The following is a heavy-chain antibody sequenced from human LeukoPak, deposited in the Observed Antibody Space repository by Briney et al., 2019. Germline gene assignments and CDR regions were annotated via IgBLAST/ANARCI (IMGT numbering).Heavy chain of an antibody. J-gene: IGHJ5*02. CDR3: ARKVGATVGWFDP. D-gene: IGHD1-26*01. CDR2: ISSSSYI. CDR1: GFTFSSYS. V-gene: IGHV3-21*01. Sequence: GGSLRLSCAASGFTFSSYSMNWVRQAPGKGLEWVSSISSSSYIYYADSVKGRFTISRDNAKNSLYLQMNSLGAEDTAVYYCARKVGATVGWFDPWGQGTLVTVSS.